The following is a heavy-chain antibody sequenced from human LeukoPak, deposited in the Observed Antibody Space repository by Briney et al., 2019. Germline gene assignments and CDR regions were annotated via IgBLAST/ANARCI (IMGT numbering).Heavy chain of an antibody. CDR2: ISTTSTYI. CDR1: GFTFSSYS. J-gene: IGHJ4*02. Sequence: GGSLRLCCAASGFTFSSYSMNWVRQAPGKGLEWVSSISTTSTYIYHADSVKGRFTISRDNAKNSLYLQMNSLRAEDTAVYYCAKDLGPTAPYYDNWGQGTLVTVSS. CDR3: AKDLGPTAPYYDN. V-gene: IGHV3-21*01.